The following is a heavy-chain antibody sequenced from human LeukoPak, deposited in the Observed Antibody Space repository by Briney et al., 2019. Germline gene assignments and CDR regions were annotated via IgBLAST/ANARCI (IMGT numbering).Heavy chain of an antibody. V-gene: IGHV4-61*02. CDR3: TTQLGLLAGLDS. D-gene: IGHD6-19*01. Sequence: SQTLSLTCTVSGGSISSGSYYWTWIRQPAGKGLEWIGRIYTSGSTNYNPSPRSRVTISLDTSNNQFSLNLHSVTAADTAVYYCTTQLGLLAGLDSWGQGTRVTVSS. CDR1: GGSISSGSYY. J-gene: IGHJ4*02. CDR2: IYTSGST.